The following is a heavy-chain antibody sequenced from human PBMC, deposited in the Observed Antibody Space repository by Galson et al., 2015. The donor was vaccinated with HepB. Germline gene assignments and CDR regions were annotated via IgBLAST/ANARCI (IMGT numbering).Heavy chain of an antibody. CDR2: FDPEDGET. J-gene: IGHJ4*02. CDR3: ATWYYYDSSGYFAPFDY. CDR1: GYTLTELS. Sequence: SVKVSCKVSGYTLTELSMHWVRQAPGKGLEWMGGFDPEDGETIYAQKFQGRVTMTEDTSTDTAYMELSSLRSEDTAVYYCATWYYYDSSGYFAPFDYWGQGTLVTVSS. V-gene: IGHV1-24*01. D-gene: IGHD3-22*01.